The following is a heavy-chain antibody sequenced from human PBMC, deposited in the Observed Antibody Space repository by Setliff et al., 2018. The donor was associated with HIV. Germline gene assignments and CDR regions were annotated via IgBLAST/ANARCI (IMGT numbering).Heavy chain of an antibody. Sequence: ASETLSLTCTVSGVSISSYYWSWIRQPPGKGLEWIGYIYYSGSTNYNPSLKRRVTISVDTSKNQFYLKLSSVTAADTAVYYCARHKSQPYYFDYWGQGTPVTVSS. CDR1: GVSISSYY. V-gene: IGHV4-59*01. CDR2: IYYSGST. J-gene: IGHJ4*02. CDR3: ARHKSQPYYFDY.